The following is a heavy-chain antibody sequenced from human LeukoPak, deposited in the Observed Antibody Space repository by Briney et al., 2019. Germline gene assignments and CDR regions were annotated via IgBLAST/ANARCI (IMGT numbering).Heavy chain of an antibody. CDR3: AKGGLRGGTYNDDF. V-gene: IGHV3-23*01. D-gene: IGHD3-16*01. Sequence: GGTLRLSCEASGFSFSIYGMSWVRQAPGKGLEWVSGISGSGGNTYYAEALTGRFTASRDNSKNTLYLQMNSLRAEDTALYYCAKGGLRGGTYNDDFWGQGTLVTVSS. CDR1: GFSFSIYG. J-gene: IGHJ4*02. CDR2: ISGSGGNT.